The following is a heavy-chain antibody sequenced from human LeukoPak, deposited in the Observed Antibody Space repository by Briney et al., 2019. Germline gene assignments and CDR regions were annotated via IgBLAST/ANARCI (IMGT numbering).Heavy chain of an antibody. CDR1: GFTLCSYW. J-gene: IGHJ4*02. Sequence: GGSLRLSCAASGFTLCSYWMSWVRQAPGKGLEWVANIKQDGGEKYYVDSVKGRFTISRDNAKNSLFLQMNSLRAEDTAVYYCTGLGGSYYTYWGQGTLVTVSS. V-gene: IGHV3-7*01. D-gene: IGHD1-26*01. CDR2: IKQDGGEK. CDR3: TGLGGSYYTY.